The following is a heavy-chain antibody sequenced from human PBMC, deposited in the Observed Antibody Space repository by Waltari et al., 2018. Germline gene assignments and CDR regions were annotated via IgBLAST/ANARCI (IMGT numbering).Heavy chain of an antibody. CDR2: IYHSGRT. V-gene: IGHV4-38-2*02. CDR3: ARGDCSGGSCEVDP. CDR1: GYSISSGYY. Sequence: QVQLQESGPGLVKPSETLSLTCTVSGYSISSGYYWGWIRQPPGKGLEWLGSIYHSGRTYYNPSLKSRVTISVDTSNNQFSLKLSSVTAADTAVYYCARGDCSGGSCEVDPWGQGTLVTVSS. D-gene: IGHD2-15*01. J-gene: IGHJ5*02.